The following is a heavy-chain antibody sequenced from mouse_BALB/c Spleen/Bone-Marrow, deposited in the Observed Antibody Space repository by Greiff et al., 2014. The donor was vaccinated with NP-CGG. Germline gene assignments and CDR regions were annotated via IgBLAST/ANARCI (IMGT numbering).Heavy chain of an antibody. Sequence: EVQRVESGAELVKPGASVKLSCTASGFNIKDTYMHWVKQRPEQGLEWIGRIDPANGNTKYDPKFQGKATITADTSSNTAYLQLSSLTSEDTAVYYCASYYYGHYFDYWGQGTTLTVPS. V-gene: IGHV14-3*02. CDR2: IDPANGNT. CDR1: GFNIKDTY. J-gene: IGHJ2*01. D-gene: IGHD1-1*01. CDR3: ASYYYGHYFDY.